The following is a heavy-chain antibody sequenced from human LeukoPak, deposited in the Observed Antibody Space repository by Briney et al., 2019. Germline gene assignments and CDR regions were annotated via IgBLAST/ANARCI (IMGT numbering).Heavy chain of an antibody. CDR1: GGSFSGYY. V-gene: IGHV4-34*01. J-gene: IGHJ5*02. Sequence: SETLSLTCAVYGGSFSGYYWSWIRQPPGKGLEWIGENNHSGSTNYNPSLKSRVTISVDTSKNQFSLKLSSVTAADTAVYYCARQEGSTWEYNWFDPWGQGTLVTVSS. CDR2: NNHSGST. D-gene: IGHD6-13*01. CDR3: ARQEGSTWEYNWFDP.